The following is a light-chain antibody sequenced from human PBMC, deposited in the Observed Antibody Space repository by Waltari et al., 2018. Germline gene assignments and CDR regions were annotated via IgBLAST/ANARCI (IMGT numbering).Light chain of an antibody. V-gene: IGKV1-33*01. CDR1: QDIINY. J-gene: IGKJ2*01. CDR3: QQYENRPYT. CDR2: DAS. Sequence: DIQMTQSPSSLSASIGDRVTITCQASQDIINYLNWYQQTPGKAPKLLIYDASNLATGVPSRFSGGGSGTDFSLTITSLHPEDSATYFCQQYENRPYTFGQGTKLEIK.